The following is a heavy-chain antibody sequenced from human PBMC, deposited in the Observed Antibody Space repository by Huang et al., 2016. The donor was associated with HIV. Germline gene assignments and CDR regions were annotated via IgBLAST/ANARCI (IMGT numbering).Heavy chain of an antibody. D-gene: IGHD2-21*01. CDR1: GYSFTAYA. Sequence: QVQLVQSGAEVKKPGASVKVSCKASGYSFTAYARHWVRQAPGHRLEWMGWINPGNVNKNYSQKFQGRVTITRDTSASTVYMEVSSLTFEDTAVYYCAREFVIFGAPLWPAYWGQGTLISVSS. V-gene: IGHV1-3*01. J-gene: IGHJ4*02. CDR3: AREFVIFGAPLWPAY. CDR2: INPGNVNK.